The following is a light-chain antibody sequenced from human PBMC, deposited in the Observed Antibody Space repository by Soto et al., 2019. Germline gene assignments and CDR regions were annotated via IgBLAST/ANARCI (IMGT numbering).Light chain of an antibody. J-gene: IGLJ1*01. CDR1: RSNIGSNA. Sequence: QSLLTQPPSASGTPGQRVTISCFGSRSNIGSNAVSWYQQLPGTAPKLLMYSISQRPSGVPERFSGSRSGTSASLAISGLQSEDEADYYCAAWDDSLNAYVFGTGTKLTVL. CDR3: AAWDDSLNAYV. V-gene: IGLV1-44*01. CDR2: SIS.